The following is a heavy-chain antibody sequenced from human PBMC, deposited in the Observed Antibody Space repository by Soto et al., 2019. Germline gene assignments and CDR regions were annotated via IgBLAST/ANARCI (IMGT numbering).Heavy chain of an antibody. J-gene: IGHJ6*02. CDR2: INPSGGRT. V-gene: IGHV1-46*01. CDR3: ARQKASTSLLTHYYYAMDV. CDR1: GYTFINYY. Sequence: ASVKVSCKSSGYTFINYYVHWVRQAPGQGLEWMGMINPSGGRTTYPQKFQGRVTMTRDTATRPVYVEVSSLRPDDTAVFYCARQKASTSLLTHYYYAMDVWDQVTTVAVSS.